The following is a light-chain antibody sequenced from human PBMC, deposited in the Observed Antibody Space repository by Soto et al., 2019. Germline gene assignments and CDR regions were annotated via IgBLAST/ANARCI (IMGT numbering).Light chain of an antibody. Sequence: QSALTQPASVSGSPGRSVTISCTGTSTDVGDFNYVSWYQHLPGRAPKLIIYDVTNRPSGISYRFSASKSGRTDSLTISGLQAEDEADYYCSSYSSSTTHVVFGGGTQLTVL. CDR1: STDVGDFNY. J-gene: IGLJ2*01. CDR2: DVT. CDR3: SSYSSSTTHVV. V-gene: IGLV2-14*03.